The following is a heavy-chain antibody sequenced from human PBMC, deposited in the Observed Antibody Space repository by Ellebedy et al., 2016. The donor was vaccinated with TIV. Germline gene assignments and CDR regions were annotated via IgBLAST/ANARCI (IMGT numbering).Heavy chain of an antibody. CDR1: GFTFSTYA. CDR2: IRVSGDST. D-gene: IGHD6-19*01. J-gene: IGHJ4*02. V-gene: IGHV3-23*01. Sequence: GGSLRLSXAASGFTFSTYAMSWVRQAPGKGLEWVSGIRVSGDSTYYAGSVKGRFTFSRDNSKSTLYLQMNSLRAEDTAIYYCARDKGSGWNFFDYWGQGTLVTVSS. CDR3: ARDKGSGWNFFDY.